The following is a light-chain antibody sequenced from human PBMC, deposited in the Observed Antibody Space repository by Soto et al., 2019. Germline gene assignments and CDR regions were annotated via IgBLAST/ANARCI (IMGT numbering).Light chain of an antibody. J-gene: IGKJ1*01. CDR2: GAS. CDR3: QQYGSSPPWT. CDR1: QSVSSNF. Sequence: EIVLTQSPGTLSLSPGERATLSCRASQSVSSNFLAWYQQKPGQAPRLLIYGASSRATGIPDRFSGSGSGTDFTLTISGLEPEDFAVYYCQQYGSSPPWTFGQGTKVEIK. V-gene: IGKV3-20*01.